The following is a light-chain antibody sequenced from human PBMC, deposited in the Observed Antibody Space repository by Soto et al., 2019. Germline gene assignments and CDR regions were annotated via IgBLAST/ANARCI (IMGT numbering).Light chain of an antibody. CDR3: AAWDDSLNGPV. CDR1: SSNIGSNT. CDR2: SSN. J-gene: IGLJ3*02. V-gene: IGLV1-44*01. Sequence: QSVLTQPPSASGTPGQRVTISCSGSSSNIGSNTVNWYQQPPGTAPKLLLYSSNQRPSGVPDRFSGSKSGTSASLAISGLQSEDEADYYCAAWDDSLNGPVFGGGTKLTVL.